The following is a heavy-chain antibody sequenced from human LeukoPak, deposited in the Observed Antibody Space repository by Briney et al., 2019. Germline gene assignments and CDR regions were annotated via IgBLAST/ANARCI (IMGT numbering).Heavy chain of an antibody. CDR1: GYTFTGYY. CDR3: ARDGSSSWYPNWFDP. J-gene: IGHJ5*02. D-gene: IGHD6-13*01. Sequence: GASVKVSCKASGYTFTGYYMHWVRQAPGQGLAWMGWINPNSGGTNYAQKFQGRVTMTRDTSISTAYMELSRLRSDDTAVYYCARDGSSSWYPNWFDPWGQGTLVTVSS. CDR2: INPNSGGT. V-gene: IGHV1-2*02.